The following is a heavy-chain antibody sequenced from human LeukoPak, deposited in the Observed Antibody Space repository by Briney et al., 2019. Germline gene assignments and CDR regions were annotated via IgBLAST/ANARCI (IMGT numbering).Heavy chain of an antibody. J-gene: IGHJ3*02. CDR3: AREAGPGAFDI. Sequence: GGSLRLSCAASGFTFSSYSMNWVRQAPGKGLEWVSSISSSSSYIYYADSVKGRFTISRDNAKNSLYLQMNSLRAEDTAVYYCAREAGPGAFDIWGQGTMVTVSS. CDR1: GFTFSSYS. CDR2: ISSSSSYI. V-gene: IGHV3-21*01.